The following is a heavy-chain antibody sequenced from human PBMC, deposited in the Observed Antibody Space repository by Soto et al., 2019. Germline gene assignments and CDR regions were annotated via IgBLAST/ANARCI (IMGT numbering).Heavy chain of an antibody. V-gene: IGHV3-74*01. Sequence: GGSLRLSCAASGFTFSSYWMHWVRQAPGKGLVWVSRINSDGSSTSHADSVKGRFTISRDNAKNTLYLQMNSLRAEDTAVYYCARSQGSPIAVAGEFYFDYWGQGTLVTVSS. CDR1: GFTFSSYW. CDR2: INSDGSST. J-gene: IGHJ4*02. CDR3: ARSQGSPIAVAGEFYFDY. D-gene: IGHD6-19*01.